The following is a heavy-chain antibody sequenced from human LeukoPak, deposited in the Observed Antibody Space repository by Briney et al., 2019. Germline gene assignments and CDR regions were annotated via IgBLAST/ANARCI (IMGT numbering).Heavy chain of an antibody. CDR1: GDSVSSINGA. Sequence: SQTLSLTCAISGDSVSSINGAWNWTRQSPSGGLERLGRTYFRSRWYNEFAESLKGRMTIDPDTSKNQFSLQLTSVTPEDTAVYYCARDLGNTGWYTFDYWGQGTLVTVSS. CDR3: ARDLGNTGWYTFDY. D-gene: IGHD6-19*01. CDR2: TYFRSRWYN. V-gene: IGHV6-1*01. J-gene: IGHJ4*02.